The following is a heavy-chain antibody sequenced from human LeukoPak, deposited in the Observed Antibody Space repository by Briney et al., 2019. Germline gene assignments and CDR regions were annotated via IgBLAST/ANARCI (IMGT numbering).Heavy chain of an antibody. CDR2: IYYSGST. Sequence: SETLSLTCSVSGGSISSDYWSWIRQPPGKGLEWIGYIYYSGSTNYNPSLKSRVTISVDTSKNQFSLKLSSVTAADTAVYYCARELAVTTRQYYYYYGMDVWGQGTTVTVSS. D-gene: IGHD4-11*01. J-gene: IGHJ6*02. V-gene: IGHV4-59*01. CDR3: ARELAVTTRQYYYYYGMDV. CDR1: GGSISSDY.